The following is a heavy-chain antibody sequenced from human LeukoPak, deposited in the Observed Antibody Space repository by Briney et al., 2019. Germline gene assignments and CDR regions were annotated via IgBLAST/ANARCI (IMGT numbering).Heavy chain of an antibody. CDR2: INHSGST. J-gene: IGHJ6*02. CDR3: ARGRGVWELLDYYYGMDV. CDR1: GGSFSGYY. V-gene: IGHV4-34*01. Sequence: SETLSLTCAVYGGSFSGYYWSWIRQPPGKGLEWIGEINHSGSTNYNPSLKSRVTISVDTSKNQFSLKLSSVTAADTAVYYCARGRGVWELLDYYYGMDVWGQGTTVTVSS. D-gene: IGHD1-26*01.